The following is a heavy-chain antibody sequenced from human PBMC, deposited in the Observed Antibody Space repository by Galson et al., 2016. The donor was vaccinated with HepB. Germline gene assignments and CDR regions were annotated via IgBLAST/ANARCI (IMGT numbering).Heavy chain of an antibody. D-gene: IGHD6-13*01. CDR1: GGSMRNYH. J-gene: IGHJ3*02. CDR3: ARDRGIAAVGDDPFEI. Sequence: ETLSLTCTVSGGSMRNYHWSWIRQPPGKGPECIGYMYYSGSPKYNPSLKSRVTMLVDTYKNQFYLKLTSVIAADTAVYYCARDRGIAAVGDDPFEIWGQGTMVTVSS. CDR2: MYYSGSP. V-gene: IGHV4-59*01.